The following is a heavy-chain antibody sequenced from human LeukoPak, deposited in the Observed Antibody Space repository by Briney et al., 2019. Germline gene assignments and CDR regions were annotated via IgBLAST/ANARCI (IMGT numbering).Heavy chain of an antibody. CDR3: ARGDTDYYGSGSYFNWFDP. V-gene: IGHV4-34*01. CDR1: GGSFSGYY. Sequence: SETLSLTCAVYGGSFSGYYWSWIRQPPGKGLEWIGEINHSGSTNYNPSLKSRVTISVDTSKNQFSLKLSSVTAADTAVYYCARGDTDYYGSGSYFNWFDPWGQGTLVTVSS. J-gene: IGHJ5*02. D-gene: IGHD3-10*01. CDR2: INHSGST.